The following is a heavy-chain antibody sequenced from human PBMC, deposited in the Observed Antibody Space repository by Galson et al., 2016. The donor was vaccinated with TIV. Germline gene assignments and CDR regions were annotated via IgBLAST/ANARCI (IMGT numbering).Heavy chain of an antibody. J-gene: IGHJ4*02. CDR1: GFTFGVYV. D-gene: IGHD1-14*01. Sequence: LRLSCAASGFTFGVYVMTWVRQAPGKGLEWMSNISGGGGSVSYADSVKGRFTISRDNSKNTLYLQMNGLRADDTAVYYCAKSGTNLIDYWGQGTLVSVFS. CDR3: AKSGTNLIDY. V-gene: IGHV3-23*01. CDR2: ISGGGGSV.